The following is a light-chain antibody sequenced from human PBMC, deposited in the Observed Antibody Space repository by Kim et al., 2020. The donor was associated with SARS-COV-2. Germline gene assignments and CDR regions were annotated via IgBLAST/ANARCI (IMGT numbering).Light chain of an antibody. CDR3: QQYSSYST. CDR1: QSISSS. CDR2: AAS. V-gene: IGKV1-5*01. Sequence: LSASVGDRVTVTCRASQSISSSLAWYQQKPGKAPDLLIYAASTLERGVPSRFSGTGSGTEFTLTISSLQSDDLATYYCQQYSSYSTFGQGTKVEIK. J-gene: IGKJ1*01.